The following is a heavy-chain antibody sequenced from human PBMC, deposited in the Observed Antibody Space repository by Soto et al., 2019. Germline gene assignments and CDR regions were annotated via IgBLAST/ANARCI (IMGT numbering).Heavy chain of an antibody. CDR2: SNIGNGNT. Sequence: QVQLVQSGAEVKKPGASVRVSCRTSGYTFTSYAIHWVRQAPGQGLEWMAWSNIGNGNTKYSQKFQGRVTVSRDTSASTAYMEMSSLRSEDTAVYYCARERLCGGVCYDHWVDPWGQGTLVTVSS. CDR3: ARERLCGGVCYDHWVDP. D-gene: IGHD2-21*02. CDR1: GYTFTSYA. V-gene: IGHV1-3*04. J-gene: IGHJ5*02.